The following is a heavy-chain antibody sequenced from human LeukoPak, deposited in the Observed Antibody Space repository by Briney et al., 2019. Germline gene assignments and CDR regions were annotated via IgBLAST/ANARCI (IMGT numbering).Heavy chain of an antibody. CDR2: IYNSGST. CDR1: GGSISSYY. CDR3: ARWVVPAGLWYFDL. V-gene: IGHV4-59*01. D-gene: IGHD2-2*01. Sequence: KPSETLSLNCTVSGGSISSYYWSWIRQPPGKGLEWSGYIYNSGSTKDNPSLKSRVTISVDTSKNQFSLKMSSVTAADTAVYYCARWVVPAGLWYFDLWGRGTLVTVSS. J-gene: IGHJ2*01.